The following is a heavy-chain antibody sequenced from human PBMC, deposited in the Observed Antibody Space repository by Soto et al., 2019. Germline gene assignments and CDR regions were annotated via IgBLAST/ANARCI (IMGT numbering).Heavy chain of an antibody. V-gene: IGHV3-23*01. CDR1: GFTFSSYA. CDR2: ISGSGGST. D-gene: IGHD5-12*01. CDR3: AKCGDYDYWSGYFDY. Sequence: PGGSLRLSCAASGFTFSSYAMSWVRQAPGKGLEWVSTISGSGGSTYYADSVQGRFTISRDNSKNTLYLQMNSLRAEDTAVYYCAKCGDYDYWSGYFDYWGQGTLVTVSS. J-gene: IGHJ4*02.